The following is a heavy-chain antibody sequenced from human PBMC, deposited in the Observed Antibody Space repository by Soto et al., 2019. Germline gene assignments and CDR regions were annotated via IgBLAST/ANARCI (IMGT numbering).Heavy chain of an antibody. V-gene: IGHV3-13*05. CDR3: ARAYLGRLPRRAESYYAMDV. Sequence: EVQLVESGGGSVQPAVSLRLSCAASGFSVRDYDMHWFRQRTGKGLECVSGLGAADDPYYIASVKCRFSVSRDNARNSMYLQMNNLRVDDTAVYFCARAYLGRLPRRAESYYAMDVWGRGTTVTVSS. CDR1: GFSVRDYD. D-gene: IGHD1-26*01. CDR2: LGAADDP. J-gene: IGHJ6*02.